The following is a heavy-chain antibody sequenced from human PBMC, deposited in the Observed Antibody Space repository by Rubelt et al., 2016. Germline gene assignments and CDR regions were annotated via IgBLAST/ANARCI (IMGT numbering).Heavy chain of an antibody. D-gene: IGHD1-20*01. Sequence: GQGLEWMGWISAYNGNTNYAQKLQGRVTMTTDTSTSTAYMELSSLRSEDTAVYYCAITTRSNWNHNYFDYWGQGTLVTVSS. V-gene: IGHV1-18*01. CDR3: AITTRSNWNHNYFDY. CDR2: ISAYNGNT. J-gene: IGHJ4*02.